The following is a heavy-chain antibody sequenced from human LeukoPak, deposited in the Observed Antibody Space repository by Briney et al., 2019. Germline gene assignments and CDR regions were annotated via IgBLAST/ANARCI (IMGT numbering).Heavy chain of an antibody. CDR1: GFLFSSYS. Sequence: GGSLSLSCAASGFLFSSYSMNWVRQAPGKGLEWVSSIDFTSRYIYNADSVKGRFTTSRDNAKNSLDLEMNSLRAEDTAVYYCARCMITFGGVQAFDIWGQGTMVTVSS. CDR3: ARCMITFGGVQAFDI. CDR2: IDFTSRYI. J-gene: IGHJ3*02. V-gene: IGHV3-21*04. D-gene: IGHD3-16*01.